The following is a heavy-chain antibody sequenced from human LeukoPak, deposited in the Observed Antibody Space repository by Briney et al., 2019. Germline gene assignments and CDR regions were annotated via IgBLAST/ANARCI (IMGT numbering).Heavy chain of an antibody. CDR1: GASINFYY. V-gene: IGHV4-59*01. D-gene: IGHD7-27*01. CDR3: ARGLENSHYYATWGAPPFDP. Sequence: SETLSLTCTVSGASINFYYWGWIRQLPGQGLEWIGYIHYTGATHYNPSLKTRVNISLDTSKRQFSLKVSSVTAADTAIYYCARGLENSHYYATWGAPPFDPWGQGTLVTVCS. CDR2: IHYTGAT. J-gene: IGHJ5*02.